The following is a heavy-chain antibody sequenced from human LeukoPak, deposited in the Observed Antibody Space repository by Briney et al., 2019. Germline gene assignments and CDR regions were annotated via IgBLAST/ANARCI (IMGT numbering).Heavy chain of an antibody. Sequence: PGGSLRLSCAASGFTFSSYGTHWVRQAPGKGLEWVAFIRYDGSNKYYADSVKGRFTISRDNSKNTLYLQMNSLRAEDTAVYYCAKVAYYYGSGSYVDYWGQGTLVTVSS. CDR2: IRYDGSNK. CDR3: AKVAYYYGSGSYVDY. CDR1: GFTFSSYG. D-gene: IGHD3-10*01. J-gene: IGHJ4*02. V-gene: IGHV3-30*02.